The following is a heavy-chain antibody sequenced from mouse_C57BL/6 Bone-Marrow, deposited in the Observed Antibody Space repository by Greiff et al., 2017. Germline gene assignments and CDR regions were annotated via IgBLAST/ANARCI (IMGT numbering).Heavy chain of an antibody. J-gene: IGHJ3*01. CDR2: IYPRSGNT. Sequence: VKLQQSGAELARPGASVKLSCKASGYTFTSYGISWVKQRTGQGLEWIGEIYPRSGNTYYNEKFKGKATLTADKSSSTAYMELRSLTSEDSAVYFCAKRDALWFAYWGQGTLVTVSA. CDR3: AKRDALWFAY. CDR1: GYTFTSYG. V-gene: IGHV1-81*01.